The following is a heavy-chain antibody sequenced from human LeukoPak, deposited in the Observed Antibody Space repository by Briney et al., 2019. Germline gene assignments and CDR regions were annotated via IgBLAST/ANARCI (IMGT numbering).Heavy chain of an antibody. D-gene: IGHD2-15*01. V-gene: IGHV3-23*01. CDR2: ISGDSE. J-gene: IGHJ4*02. CDR1: GFTFSDYA. CDR3: AKDLVRYCSGGSCYSLD. Sequence: GGSLRLSCAASGFTFSDYAMSWVRQAPGKGLEWLSGISGDSEFYADSVMGRLTISRDNSKNTLYLQMNSLRAEDTAVYYCAKDLVRYCSGGSCYSLDWGQGTLVTVSS.